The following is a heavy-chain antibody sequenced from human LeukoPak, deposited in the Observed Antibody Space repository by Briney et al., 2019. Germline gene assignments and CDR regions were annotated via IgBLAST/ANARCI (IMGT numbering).Heavy chain of an antibody. J-gene: IGHJ6*03. D-gene: IGHD6-13*01. CDR1: GGSISSYY. CDR2: IYYSGST. CDR3: ARNGDSPGIYYYYYYMDV. V-gene: IGHV4-59*01. Sequence: SETLSLTCTVSGGSISSYYWSWIRQPPGEGLEWIGYIYYSGSTNYNPSLKSRVTISVDTSKNQFSLKLSSVTAADTAVYYCARNGDSPGIYYYYYYMDVWGKGTTVTVSS.